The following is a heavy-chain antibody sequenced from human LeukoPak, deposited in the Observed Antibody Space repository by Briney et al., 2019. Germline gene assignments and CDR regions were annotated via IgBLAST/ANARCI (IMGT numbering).Heavy chain of an antibody. Sequence: GGSLRLSCAASGFTFSSYAMSWVRQAPGKGLEWVSAIRGIGGSTYYADSVKGRFTISRDNSKNTLYLQMNSLRAEDTAVYYCAKQYSSDWNGLAEYFQHGGQGTLLTVSS. CDR2: IRGIGGST. V-gene: IGHV3-23*01. D-gene: IGHD6-19*01. CDR3: AKQYSSDWNGLAEYFQH. CDR1: GFTFSSYA. J-gene: IGHJ1*01.